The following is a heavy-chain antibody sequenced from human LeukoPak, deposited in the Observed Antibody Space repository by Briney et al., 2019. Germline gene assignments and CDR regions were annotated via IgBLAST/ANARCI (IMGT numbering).Heavy chain of an antibody. D-gene: IGHD3/OR15-3a*01. Sequence: SETLSLTCSVYGGSFSGHHWSWIRQPPGKGLQWIGEINHSGSTDYNPSLKSRVTISVDTSKNQFSLKLSSVTAADSGVYYCAVWTSRSSFDYWGQGTLVTVSS. J-gene: IGHJ4*02. V-gene: IGHV4-34*01. CDR2: INHSGST. CDR1: GGSFSGHH. CDR3: AVWTSRSSFDY.